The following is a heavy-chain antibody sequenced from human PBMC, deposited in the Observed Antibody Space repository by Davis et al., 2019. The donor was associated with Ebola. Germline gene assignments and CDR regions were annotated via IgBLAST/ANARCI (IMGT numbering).Heavy chain of an antibody. CDR2: IRSKAYGGTT. Sequence: GGSLRLSCTASGFTFGDYAMSWVRQAPGKWLEWVGFIRSKAYGGTTEYAASVNGRFTISRDDSNSIAWLQMNRLKTEDTAIYYCTREDGGNPDYWGQGTLVTVSS. V-gene: IGHV3-49*04. CDR1: GFTFGDYA. D-gene: IGHD4-23*01. J-gene: IGHJ4*02. CDR3: TREDGGNPDY.